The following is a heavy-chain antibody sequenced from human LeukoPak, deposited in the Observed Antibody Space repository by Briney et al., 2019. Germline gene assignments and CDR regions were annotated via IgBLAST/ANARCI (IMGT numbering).Heavy chain of an antibody. J-gene: IGHJ3*02. CDR2: IYYGGST. D-gene: IGHD3-22*01. CDR1: GGSISSSSYY. Sequence: PSETLSLTCTVSGGSISSSSYYWGWMRQPPRKGLEWIGSIYYGGSTYYNPSLESRVTILVDTSKNQFSLKLRSVTAADTAVYYCARARNYYDNSGYYYEGDAFDIWGQGTMVTVSS. V-gene: IGHV4-39*07. CDR3: ARARNYYDNSGYYYEGDAFDI.